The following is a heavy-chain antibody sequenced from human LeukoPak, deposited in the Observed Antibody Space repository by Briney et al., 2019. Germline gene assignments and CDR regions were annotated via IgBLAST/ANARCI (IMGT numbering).Heavy chain of an antibody. CDR3: ARGLELGYCSGASCYIWFDP. Sequence: SETLSLTCTVSGGSISSYYWSWIRQPAGKGLEWIGRIYTSGSTNYNPSLKSRVTMSVDTSKNQFSLNLSSVTAADTAVYYCARGLELGYCSGASCYIWFDPWGQGTLVTVYS. V-gene: IGHV4-4*07. J-gene: IGHJ5*02. CDR2: IYTSGST. CDR1: GGSISSYY. D-gene: IGHD2-2*02.